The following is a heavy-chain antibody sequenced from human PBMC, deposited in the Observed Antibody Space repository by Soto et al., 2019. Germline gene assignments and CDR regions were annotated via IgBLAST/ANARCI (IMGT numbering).Heavy chain of an antibody. V-gene: IGHV1-3*01. J-gene: IGHJ6*02. CDR1: GYTFTSYA. Sequence: QVQLVQSGAEVKKPGASVKVSCKASGYTFTSYAMHWVRQAPGQRLEWMGWINAGNGNTKYSQKFQGRVTITRDTSASTAYIELSRLSSEDTAVYYCARDIPWYCSSTSCPFYSGMDVWAQATTVTFSS. CDR3: ARDIPWYCSSTSCPFYSGMDV. D-gene: IGHD2-2*01. CDR2: INAGNGNT.